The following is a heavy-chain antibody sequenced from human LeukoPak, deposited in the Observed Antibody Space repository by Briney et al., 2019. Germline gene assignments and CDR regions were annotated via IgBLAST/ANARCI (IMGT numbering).Heavy chain of an antibody. D-gene: IGHD5-18*01. CDR3: ARDSRDTAMVNYMDV. V-gene: IGHV4-59*01. Sequence: SETLSLTCTVSGGSISSYYWSWIRQPPGKGLEWIGYIYYSGSTNYNPSLKSRVTISVDTSKNQFSLKLSSVTAADTAVYYCARDSRDTAMVNYMDVWGKGTTVTISS. CDR2: IYYSGST. J-gene: IGHJ6*03. CDR1: GGSISSYY.